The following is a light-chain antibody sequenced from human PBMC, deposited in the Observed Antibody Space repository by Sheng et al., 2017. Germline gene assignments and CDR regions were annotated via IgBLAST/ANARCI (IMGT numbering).Light chain of an antibody. Sequence: DIQMTQSPSTLSASVGDRVTITCRASQNINNYLAWFQQKPGKPPKFLIYTASSLESGVPSRFSGSGSGTEFTLTISSLQPDDFATYYCQHYSYFPWTFGQGTKVEIK. CDR1: QNINNY. CDR3: QHYSYFPWT. J-gene: IGKJ1*01. V-gene: IGKV1-5*03. CDR2: TAS.